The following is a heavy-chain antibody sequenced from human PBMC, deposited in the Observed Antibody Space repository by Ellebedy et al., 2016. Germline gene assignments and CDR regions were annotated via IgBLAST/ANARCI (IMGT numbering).Heavy chain of an antibody. J-gene: IGHJ5*02. Sequence: SETLSLTCSVSGGSISTYYWSWIRQPPGKALEWIANINYSGTTNYNPSLKSRVAISVDTSKNQFSLKLTSVTAADTAVYYCARGATSFDPWGQGTLVTVSS. CDR1: GGSISTYY. CDR3: ARGATSFDP. CDR2: INYSGTT. V-gene: IGHV4-59*01.